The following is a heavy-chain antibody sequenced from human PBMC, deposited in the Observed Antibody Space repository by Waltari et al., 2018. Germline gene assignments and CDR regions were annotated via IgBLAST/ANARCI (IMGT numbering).Heavy chain of an antibody. V-gene: IGHV1-46*01. CDR3: APDTGASWLDV. CDR2: INPRRSST. J-gene: IGHJ6*02. Sequence: QVQLVQSGAEVKKLGASVKISCKTSEYTFTSTYIHWVRQAPGQELEWMGIINPRRSSTINAQKFQRRGTNTRDTSTSTGYMELSSLRADDTAVYYCAPDTGASWLDVWGQGTTVTVSS. CDR1: EYTFTSTY. D-gene: IGHD2-2*01.